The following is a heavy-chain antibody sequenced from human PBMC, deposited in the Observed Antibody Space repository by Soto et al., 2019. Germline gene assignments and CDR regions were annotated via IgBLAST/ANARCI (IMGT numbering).Heavy chain of an antibody. Sequence: PGGSLRLSCAASGFTFSSYGMHWVRQAPGKGLEWVAVISYDGSNKYYADSVKGRFTISRDNSKNTLYLQMNSLRAEDTAVYYCAKGGDYAYFGMDVWGQGTTVTVS. J-gene: IGHJ6*02. CDR3: AKGGDYAYFGMDV. CDR1: GFTFSSYG. CDR2: ISYDGSNK. V-gene: IGHV3-30*18.